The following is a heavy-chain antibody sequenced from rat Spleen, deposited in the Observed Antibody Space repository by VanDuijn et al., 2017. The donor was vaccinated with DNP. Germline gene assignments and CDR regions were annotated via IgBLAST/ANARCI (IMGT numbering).Heavy chain of an antibody. V-gene: IGHV2-41*01. CDR2: IWKHGAT. J-gene: IGHJ4*01. CDR3: ARDLIIRDTTSAMDA. Sequence: QVQLRESGPGLVQPSQTLSLACTVSGFSLTNHHVHWVRQPSGKGLEWMGVIWKHGATRYNSALKSRLSFSKATSKSQVFLKLNSLQTEDTATYYCARDLIIRDTTSAMDAWGQGTSVTVSS. CDR1: GFSLTNHH. D-gene: IGHD4-3*01.